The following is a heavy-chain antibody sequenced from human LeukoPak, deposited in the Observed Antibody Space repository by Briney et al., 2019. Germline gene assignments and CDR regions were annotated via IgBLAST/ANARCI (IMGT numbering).Heavy chain of an antibody. Sequence: ASVKVSYKASGGTFSSYAISWVRQAPGQGLEWMEGIIPIFGTANYAQKFQGRVTITADKSTSTAYMELSSLRSEDTAVYYCAGAYDKPPESLSYYYYYYGMDVWGKGTTVTVSS. J-gene: IGHJ6*04. V-gene: IGHV1-69*06. CDR1: GGTFSSYA. CDR2: IIPIFGTA. D-gene: IGHD3-22*01. CDR3: AGAYDKPPESLSYYYYYYGMDV.